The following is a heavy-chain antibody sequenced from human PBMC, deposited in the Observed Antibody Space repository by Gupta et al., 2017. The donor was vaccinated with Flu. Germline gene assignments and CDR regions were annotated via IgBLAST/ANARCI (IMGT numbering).Heavy chain of an antibody. D-gene: IGHD5-24*01. Sequence: EVQLVESGGGVVQPGGSLRLSCAASGFTFSDSWMNWVRQAPGKGPEWVANINQDGSTKNYVDSLKGRFTVSRDNAKNSLYLQMDSLRAEDTAVYFCARNRGWEQFDYWGQGTLVTVSS. CDR2: INQDGSTK. J-gene: IGHJ4*02. CDR1: GFTFSDSW. V-gene: IGHV3-7*01. CDR3: ARNRGWEQFDY.